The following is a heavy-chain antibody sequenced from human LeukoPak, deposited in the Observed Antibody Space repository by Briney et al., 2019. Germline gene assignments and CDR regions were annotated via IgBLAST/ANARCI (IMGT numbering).Heavy chain of an antibody. Sequence: GGSLRLSCVASGFNFGNYAMSWVRQAPGKGLQWVSRISGTGGATWYAGFARDRFTISRDNSKKTLYLQMSGLRVEDTAMYYCVKDPRDTYGTNWFVSWGQGTLLIVSS. CDR2: ISGTGGAT. CDR3: VKDPRDTYGTNWFVS. J-gene: IGHJ5*01. D-gene: IGHD2-21*01. CDR1: GFNFGNYA. V-gene: IGHV3-23*01.